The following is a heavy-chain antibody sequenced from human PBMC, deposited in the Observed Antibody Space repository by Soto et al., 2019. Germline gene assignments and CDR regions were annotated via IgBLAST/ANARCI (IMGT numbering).Heavy chain of an antibody. Sequence: KGLEWVSVMSGSGGSTYYSEYVKGRLTSSRDSSKNTLYRQMNSLRAEYTAVYYCSFFFQAEDGIRDTVPVSAFLLNRSSDL. CDR3: SFFFQAEDGIRDTVPVSAFLLNRSSDL. CDR2: MSGSGGST. J-gene: IGHJ2*01. V-gene: IGHV3-23*01. D-gene: IGHD2-15*01.